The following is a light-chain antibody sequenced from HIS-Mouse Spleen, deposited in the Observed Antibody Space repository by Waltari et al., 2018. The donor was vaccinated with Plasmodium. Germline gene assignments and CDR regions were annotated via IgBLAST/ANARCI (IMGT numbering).Light chain of an antibody. CDR3: QQYDSLLT. CDR1: QDISNY. V-gene: IGKV1-33*01. CDR2: DAS. Sequence: DIQMTQSPSSLSASVGDRVTITCQASQDISNYLNWYQQKPGKAPKLLIYDASNLETGVPSRFSGSGSGTDFTFTISSQQPEDIATYYCQQYDSLLTFGGGTKVEIK. J-gene: IGKJ4*01.